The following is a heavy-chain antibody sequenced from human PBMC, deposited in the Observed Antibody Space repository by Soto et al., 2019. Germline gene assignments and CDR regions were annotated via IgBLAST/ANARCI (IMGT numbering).Heavy chain of an antibody. CDR3: ARARLDTPALEY. CDR2: MSYDGSDK. Sequence: QVQLVESGGCVVQPGRSLRLSCAASGFSFSSDAMHWVRQAPGKGLEWVAVMSYDGSDKDYADSVKGRFTISRDNSKNTLYLQMSSLRAEDTAVYYCARARLDTPALEYWGQGTLVTVSS. V-gene: IGHV3-30-3*01. D-gene: IGHD2-2*01. CDR1: GFSFSSDA. J-gene: IGHJ4*02.